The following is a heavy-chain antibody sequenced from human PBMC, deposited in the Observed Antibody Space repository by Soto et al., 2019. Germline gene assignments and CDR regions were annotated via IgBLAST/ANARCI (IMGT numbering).Heavy chain of an antibody. J-gene: IGHJ4*02. CDR2: IWYDGSNK. Sequence: QVQLVESGGGVVQPGRSLRLSCAASGFTFSSYGMHWVRQAPGKGLEWVAVIWYDGSNKYYADSVKGRFTISRDNSKNTLYLQMNSLRAEDTAVYYCARDRGGYYDSSGYDCWGQGTLVTVSS. CDR3: ARDRGGYYDSSGYDC. D-gene: IGHD3-22*01. CDR1: GFTFSSYG. V-gene: IGHV3-33*01.